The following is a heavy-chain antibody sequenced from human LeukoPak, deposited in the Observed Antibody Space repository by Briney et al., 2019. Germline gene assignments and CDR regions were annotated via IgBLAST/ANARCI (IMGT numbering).Heavy chain of an antibody. CDR1: GFTFSSYW. CDR3: AHYYDSSGYYGGTY. J-gene: IGHJ4*02. D-gene: IGHD3-22*01. V-gene: IGHV3-7*01. CDR2: IKQDGSEK. Sequence: GGSLRLSCAASGFTFSSYWMSWVRRAPGKGLEWVANIKQDGSEKYYVDSVKGRFTISRDSAKSSLYLQMNSLRAEDTAMYYCAHYYDSSGYYGGTYWGQGTLVTVSS.